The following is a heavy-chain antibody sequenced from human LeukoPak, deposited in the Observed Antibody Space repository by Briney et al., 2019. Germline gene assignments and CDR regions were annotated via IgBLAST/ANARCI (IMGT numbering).Heavy chain of an antibody. CDR2: ISSSGRTK. V-gene: IGHV3-48*03. J-gene: IGHJ4*02. Sequence: PGGSLRLSCAASGFTFSSYEMNWVRQAPGKGLEWVSYISSSGRTKYYADSVKGRFIISRDNAKNSLYLQMNSLRAEDTAVYYCARGKWEPLDYWGQGTLVTVSS. CDR3: ARGKWEPLDY. D-gene: IGHD1-26*01. CDR1: GFTFSSYE.